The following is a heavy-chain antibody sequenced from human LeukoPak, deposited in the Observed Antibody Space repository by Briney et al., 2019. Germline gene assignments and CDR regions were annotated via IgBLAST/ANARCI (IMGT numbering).Heavy chain of an antibody. Sequence: PGGSLRLSCAASGFTFSSYSMNWVRQAPGKGLEWVSSISSSSSYIYYADSVKGRFTISRDNAKNSLYLQMNSLRAEDTAVYYCAREAVAYYDSSGVIDYWGQGTLVTVSS. V-gene: IGHV3-21*01. CDR1: GFTFSSYS. CDR3: AREAVAYYDSSGVIDY. D-gene: IGHD3-22*01. J-gene: IGHJ4*02. CDR2: ISSSSSYI.